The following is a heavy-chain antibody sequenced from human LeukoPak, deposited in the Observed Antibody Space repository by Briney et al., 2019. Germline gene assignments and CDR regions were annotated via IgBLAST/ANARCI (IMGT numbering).Heavy chain of an antibody. D-gene: IGHD6-13*01. CDR3: AITTTIAAAGLDY. Sequence: GASVKVSCKASGYTFTGHYLHWVRQAPGQGLEWMGWINPNRGGTKYALKFQGRVTMTRDTPISTAYMELSRLSSDDTAVYYCAITTTIAAAGLDYWGQETLVTVSS. CDR1: GYTFTGHY. V-gene: IGHV1-2*02. CDR2: INPNRGGT. J-gene: IGHJ4*02.